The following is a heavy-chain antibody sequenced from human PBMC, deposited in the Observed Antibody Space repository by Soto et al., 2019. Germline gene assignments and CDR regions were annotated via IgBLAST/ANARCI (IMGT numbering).Heavy chain of an antibody. CDR1: GGTFSSYA. V-gene: IGHV1-69*01. J-gene: IGHJ6*02. D-gene: IGHD4-17*01. CDR2: IIPIFGTA. CDR3: ARCHGDYVSYYCYYGMDV. Sequence: QVQLVQSGAEVKKPGSSVKVSCKASGGTFSSYAISWVRQAPGQGLEWMGGIIPIFGTANYAQKFQGRVTITADESTSTAYMELSSLRSEDTAVYYCARCHGDYVSYYCYYGMDVWGQGTTVTVSS.